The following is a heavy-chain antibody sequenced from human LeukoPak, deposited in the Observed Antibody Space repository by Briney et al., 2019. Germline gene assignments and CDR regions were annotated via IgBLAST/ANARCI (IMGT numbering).Heavy chain of an antibody. D-gene: IGHD6-19*01. V-gene: IGHV1-18*01. J-gene: IGHJ4*02. Sequence: ASVKVSCKASGYTFTSYGISRVRQAPGQGLEWMGWISAYNGNTNYAQKLQGRVTMTTDTSTSTAYMELRSLRSDDTAVYYCARGSSEQWLGTTNFDYWGQGTLVTVSS. CDR1: GYTFTSYG. CDR2: ISAYNGNT. CDR3: ARGSSEQWLGTTNFDY.